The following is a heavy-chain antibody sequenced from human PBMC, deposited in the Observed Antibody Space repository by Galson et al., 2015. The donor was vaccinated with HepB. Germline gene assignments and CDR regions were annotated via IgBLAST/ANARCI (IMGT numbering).Heavy chain of an antibody. V-gene: IGHV4-30-2*01. CDR3: ARARNYGYYYYYYMDV. CDR2: IYHSGST. CDR1: GGSISSGGYS. J-gene: IGHJ6*03. Sequence: TLSLTCAVSGGSISSGGYSWGWIRQPPGKGLEWIGYIYHSGSTYYNPSLKSRVTISVDRSKNQFSLKLSSVTAADTAVYYCARARNYGYYYYYYMDVWGKGTTVTVSS. D-gene: IGHD1-7*01.